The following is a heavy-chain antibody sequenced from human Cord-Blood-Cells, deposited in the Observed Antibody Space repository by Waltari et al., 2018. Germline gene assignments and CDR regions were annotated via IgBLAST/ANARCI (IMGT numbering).Heavy chain of an antibody. V-gene: IGHV3-73*01. CDR1: SA. CDR3: TSGPRTREYSSSSVDY. D-gene: IGHD6-6*01. CDR2: IRSKANSYAT. J-gene: IGHJ4*02. Sequence: SAMHWVRQASGKGLEWVGRIRSKANSYATAYAASVKGRFTISRDDSKNTAYLQMNSLKTEDTAVYYCTSGPRTREYSSSSVDYWGQGTLVTVSS.